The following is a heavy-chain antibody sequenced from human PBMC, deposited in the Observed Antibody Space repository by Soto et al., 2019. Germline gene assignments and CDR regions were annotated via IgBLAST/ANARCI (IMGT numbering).Heavy chain of an antibody. CDR3: TSTINTDY. D-gene: IGHD3-10*01. CDR2: INNSGGST. J-gene: IGHJ4*02. Sequence: GGSLRLSCAASGFTFSSYAMSWVRQAPGKGLEWVSTINNSGGSTAYADSVKGRFTISRDNSRNTLYLQMNSLRAEDTAVYFCTSTINTDYWGQGTLVTVSS. V-gene: IGHV3-23*01. CDR1: GFTFSSYA.